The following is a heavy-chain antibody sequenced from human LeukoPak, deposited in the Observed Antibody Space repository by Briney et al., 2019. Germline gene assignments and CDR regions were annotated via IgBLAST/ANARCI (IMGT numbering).Heavy chain of an antibody. Sequence: GGSLRLSCAASGFTFSTYWISWVRQAPGKGLEWVANINQGGSEKHYADSMRGRFTISRDNAKNSLFLGMNSLRAEDTAVYFCARDLYYFGSSGYYASDFWGQGTLVTVSS. CDR3: ARDLYYFGSSGYYASDF. CDR2: INQGGSEK. V-gene: IGHV3-7*01. D-gene: IGHD3-22*01. J-gene: IGHJ4*02. CDR1: GFTFSTYW.